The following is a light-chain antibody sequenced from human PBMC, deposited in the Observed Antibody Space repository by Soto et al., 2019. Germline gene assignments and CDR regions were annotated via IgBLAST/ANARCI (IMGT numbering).Light chain of an antibody. CDR1: QTITNC. Sequence: EIVLTQSPATLSLSPGERATLSCRASQTITNCLSWYQQKPGQAPRLLIYDASNRATGVPARFSGSGSGTAVTRTISSLEPEDFAIYYCHQRSDWSLTFGGGTEVEIK. V-gene: IGKV3-11*01. J-gene: IGKJ4*01. CDR2: DAS. CDR3: HQRSDWSLT.